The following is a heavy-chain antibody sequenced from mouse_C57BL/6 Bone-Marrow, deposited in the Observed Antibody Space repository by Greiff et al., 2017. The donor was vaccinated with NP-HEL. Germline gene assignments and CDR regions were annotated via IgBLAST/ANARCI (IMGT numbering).Heavy chain of an antibody. CDR2: IDPSDSET. D-gene: IGHD2-3*01. CDR3: ARAIYDGYYCCFAY. CDR1: GYTFTSYW. J-gene: IGHJ3*01. Sequence: QVQLQQPGAELVRPGSSVKLSCKASGYTFTSYWMHWVKQRPIQGLEWIGNIDPSDSETHYNQKFKDKATLTVDKSSSTAYMQLSSLTSADSAVYCCARAIYDGYYCCFAYWGQGTLVTVSA. V-gene: IGHV1-52*01.